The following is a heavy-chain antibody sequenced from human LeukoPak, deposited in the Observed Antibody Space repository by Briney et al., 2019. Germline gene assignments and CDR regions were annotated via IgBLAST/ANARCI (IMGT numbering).Heavy chain of an antibody. Sequence: GGALRLSCAPSGFTFSGYWMMGVGQAPGKGLEWVANIRHDGREKYYVDSVKGRSTISRDNAKNSLSLQMNSLRVEDTAVYYCARDGGIGFPFDFWGQGTLVTVSS. D-gene: IGHD3-16*01. J-gene: IGHJ4*02. V-gene: IGHV3-7*01. CDR2: IRHDGREK. CDR1: GFTFSGYW. CDR3: ARDGGIGFPFDF.